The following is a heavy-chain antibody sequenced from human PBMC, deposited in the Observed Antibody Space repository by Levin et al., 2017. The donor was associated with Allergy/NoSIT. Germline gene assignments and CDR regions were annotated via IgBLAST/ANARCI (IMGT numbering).Heavy chain of an antibody. CDR3: TKDDPFARGATDRYSGFDS. D-gene: IGHD3-10*01. Sequence: ETLSLTCAASGFTFSSYALSWVRQAPGKGLEWVSGILDSGASTYYADSVKGRFTISRDNSKNTLYLQMNSLRAEDTAMYYCTKDDPFARGATDRYSGFDSWGRGTLVTVSS. CDR1: GFTFSSYA. J-gene: IGHJ4*02. CDR2: ILDSGAST. V-gene: IGHV3-23*01.